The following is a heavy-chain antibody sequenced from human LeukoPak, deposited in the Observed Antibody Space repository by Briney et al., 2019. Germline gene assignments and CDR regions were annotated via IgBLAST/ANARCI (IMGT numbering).Heavy chain of an antibody. CDR2: ISVSGGST. D-gene: IGHD3-22*01. CDR3: AKSASAYFYDSSGYVDY. V-gene: IGHV3-23*01. J-gene: IGHJ4*02. CDR1: GFTFNTYA. Sequence: GRSLRLSCAASGFTFNTYAMTWVRQAPGKGLEWVSAISVSGGSTYYADSVKGRFTISRDNSKNQLYLQMNSLRAEDTAVYYCAKSASAYFYDSSGYVDYWGQGTLVTVSS.